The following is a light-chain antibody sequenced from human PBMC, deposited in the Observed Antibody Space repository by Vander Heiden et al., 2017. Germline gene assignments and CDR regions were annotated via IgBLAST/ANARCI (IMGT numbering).Light chain of an antibody. J-gene: IGKJ4*01. CDR1: QSLLHSNGYNY. V-gene: IGKV2-28*01. Sequence: DLVMPHSPLPLTVIPGEPASVSCRSSQSLLHSNGYNYLDWYLQKPGQSPQLLIYLGSNRASGVPDRFSGSGSGTDFTLKISRVEAEDVGVYYCMQALQTPLTFGGGTKVEIK. CDR3: MQALQTPLT. CDR2: LGS.